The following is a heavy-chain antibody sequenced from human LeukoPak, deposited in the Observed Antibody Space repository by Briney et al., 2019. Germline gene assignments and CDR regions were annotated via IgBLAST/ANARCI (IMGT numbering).Heavy chain of an antibody. V-gene: IGHV4-34*01. CDR1: GGSLSGYY. J-gene: IGHJ6*02. Sequence: SETLSLTCAVYGGSLSGYYWSWIRQPPGKGLEWIGEINHSGSTNYNPSLKGRVTISVDTSKNQFSLKLSSVTAADTAVYYCARGLGYCSGGSCYGRNYYYYYGMDVWGQGTTVTVSS. D-gene: IGHD2-15*01. CDR3: ARGLGYCSGGSCYGRNYYYYYGMDV. CDR2: INHSGST.